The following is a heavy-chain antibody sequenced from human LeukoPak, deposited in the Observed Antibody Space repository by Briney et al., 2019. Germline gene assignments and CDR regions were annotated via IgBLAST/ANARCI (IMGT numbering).Heavy chain of an antibody. CDR1: GGSISTYY. D-gene: IGHD6-13*01. V-gene: IGHV4-59*08. CDR3: ARHITLKSGTGAFDI. CDR2: IFYSGTT. Sequence: SETLSLTCTVSGGSISTYYWSWIRQPPGKGLEWIGHIFYSGTTNHNSSLKSRVTISVDTSKNQFSLKLSSVTAADTAVYYCARHITLKSGTGAFDIWGQGTMVTVSS. J-gene: IGHJ3*02.